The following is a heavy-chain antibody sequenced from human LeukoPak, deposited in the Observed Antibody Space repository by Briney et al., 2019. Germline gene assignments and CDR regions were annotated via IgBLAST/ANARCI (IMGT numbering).Heavy chain of an antibody. D-gene: IGHD4-17*01. CDR2: IIPIFGTA. V-gene: IGHV1-69*01. CDR3: ARDDYGDYGGGY. CDR1: GGTFSSYA. Sequence: ASVKVSCKASGGTFSSYAISWVRQAPGQGLEWMGGIIPIFGTANYAQKFQGRVTITADESTSTAYMGLSSLRSEDTAVYYCARDDYGDYGGGYWGQGTLVTVSS. J-gene: IGHJ4*02.